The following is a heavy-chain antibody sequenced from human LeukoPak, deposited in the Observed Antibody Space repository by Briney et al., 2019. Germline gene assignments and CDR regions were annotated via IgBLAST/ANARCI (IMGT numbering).Heavy chain of an antibody. J-gene: IGHJ6*03. D-gene: IGHD2-2*01. CDR1: GYTFTGYY. Sequence: ASVKVSCKASGYTFTGYYMHWVRHAPGQGLEWMGWINPNSGGTNYAQKFQGRVTMTRDTSISTAYMELSRLRSDDTAVYYCARDLYCSSTSCYDDYYYYYMDVWGKGTTVTISS. CDR2: INPNSGGT. V-gene: IGHV1-2*02. CDR3: ARDLYCSSTSCYDDYYYYYMDV.